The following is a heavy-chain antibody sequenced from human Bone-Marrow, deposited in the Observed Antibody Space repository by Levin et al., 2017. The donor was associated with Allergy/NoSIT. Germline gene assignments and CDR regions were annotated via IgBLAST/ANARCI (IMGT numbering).Heavy chain of an antibody. CDR2: ISGSGSTV. V-gene: IGHV3-48*03. J-gene: IGHJ6*03. D-gene: IGHD3/OR15-3a*01. CDR1: GFSFSDYE. CDR3: AREGPPLDWLSSQYYYYYMDV. Sequence: LSLTCAASGFSFSDYEINWIRQAPGKGLEWLSYISGSGSTVYYADSVKGRFTVSRDNAKNSLYLQMNSLRAEDTAVYYCAREGPPLDWLSSQYYYYYMDVWGKGTTVTVSS.